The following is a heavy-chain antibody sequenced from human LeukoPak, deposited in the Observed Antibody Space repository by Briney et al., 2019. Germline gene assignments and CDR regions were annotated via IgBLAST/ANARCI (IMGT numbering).Heavy chain of an antibody. V-gene: IGHV4-39*01. CDR2: IYYSGST. CDR1: GGSIGSSSYY. CDR3: ARLTFWSGYYYFDY. Sequence: PSETLSLTCTVSGGSIGSSSYYWGWIRQPPGKGLEWIGSIYYSGSTYYNPSLKSRVTISVDTSKNQFSLKLSSVTAADTAVYYCARLTFWSGYYYFDYWGQGTLVTVSS. J-gene: IGHJ4*02. D-gene: IGHD3-3*01.